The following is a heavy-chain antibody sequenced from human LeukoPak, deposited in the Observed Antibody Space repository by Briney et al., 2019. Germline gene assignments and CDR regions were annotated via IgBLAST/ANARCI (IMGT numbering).Heavy chain of an antibody. V-gene: IGHV3-23*01. J-gene: IGHJ4*02. CDR2: ISGSGGST. D-gene: IGHD1-14*01. Sequence: GGSLRLSCAAVGVTFSSYAMSLVRQAPGKGLEWVSAISGSGGSTYYADSVKGRFTISRDNSKNTLYLQMNSLRAEDTAVYYCAKELNRNQRLGEFDYWGQGTLVTVSS. CDR1: GVTFSSYA. CDR3: AKELNRNQRLGEFDY.